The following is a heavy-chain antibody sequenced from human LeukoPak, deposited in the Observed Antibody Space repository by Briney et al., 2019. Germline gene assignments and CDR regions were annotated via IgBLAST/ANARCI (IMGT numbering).Heavy chain of an antibody. CDR2: IYYSGRT. CDR1: GGSISSSSYY. D-gene: IGHD2-15*01. Sequence: SETLSLTCTVSGGSISSSSYYWGWIRQPPGKGLEWIGSIYYSGRTYYNPSLKSRVTISVDTSKNQFSLKLSSVTAADTAVYYCARQKSRDIVVVVAARGYNWFDPWGQGTLVTVSS. V-gene: IGHV4-39*01. J-gene: IGHJ5*02. CDR3: ARQKSRDIVVVVAARGYNWFDP.